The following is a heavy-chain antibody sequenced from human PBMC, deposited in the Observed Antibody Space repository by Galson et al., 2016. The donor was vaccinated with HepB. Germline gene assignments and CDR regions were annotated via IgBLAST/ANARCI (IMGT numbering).Heavy chain of an antibody. CDR1: GYTFNSYY. CDR2: INPNSGGR. Sequence: SVKVSCKASGYTFNSYYLHWVRQAPGQGLEWMGWINPNSGGRNYAPKFQGRVTMTRDTSITTAYMELTRLTIDDTALYYCARGSQMDYGETYYFYFMDVWGKGTTVTVAS. D-gene: IGHD4-17*01. J-gene: IGHJ6*03. V-gene: IGHV1-2*02. CDR3: ARGSQMDYGETYYFYFMDV.